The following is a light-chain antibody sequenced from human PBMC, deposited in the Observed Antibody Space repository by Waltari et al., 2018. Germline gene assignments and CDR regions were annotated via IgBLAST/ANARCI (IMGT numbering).Light chain of an antibody. J-gene: IGLJ2*01. CDR2: GQD. V-gene: IGLV3-19*01. Sequence: SSKLTQDPAGSVALGQTVKITCQGDSLRRFYSSWYQQRPGQAPVLVFYGQDDRPSGIPERFSGSTSGDTAYLTITGAQADDEADYYCHSRDSSSTRVFGGGTRLTV. CDR1: SLRRFY. CDR3: HSRDSSSTRV.